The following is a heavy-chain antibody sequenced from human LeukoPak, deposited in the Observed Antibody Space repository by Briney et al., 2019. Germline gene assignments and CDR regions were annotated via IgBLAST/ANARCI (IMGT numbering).Heavy chain of an antibody. CDR3: ARARLFDY. CDR1: GFTFRSYS. Sequence: GGSLRLSCAASGFTFRSYSMTWVRQAPGKGLEWVAVISYDGSNKYYADSVKGRFTISRDNSKNTLYLQMNSLRAEDTAVYYCARARLFDYWGQGTLVTVSS. V-gene: IGHV3-30*03. J-gene: IGHJ4*02. CDR2: ISYDGSNK.